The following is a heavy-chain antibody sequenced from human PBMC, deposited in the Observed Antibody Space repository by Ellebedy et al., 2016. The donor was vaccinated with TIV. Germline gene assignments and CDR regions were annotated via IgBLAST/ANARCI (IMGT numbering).Heavy chain of an antibody. J-gene: IGHJ4*02. Sequence: GESLKISCAASGFTFRNNSMNWVRQAPGKGLQWVSVIYSGGSTYYADSVKGRFTISRENSKNTLYLQMNSLRAEDTGVYYCARGSSMVRGAAWGQGTLVTVSS. CDR3: ARGSSMVRGAA. V-gene: IGHV3-66*01. D-gene: IGHD3-10*01. CDR1: GFTFRNNS. CDR2: IYSGGST.